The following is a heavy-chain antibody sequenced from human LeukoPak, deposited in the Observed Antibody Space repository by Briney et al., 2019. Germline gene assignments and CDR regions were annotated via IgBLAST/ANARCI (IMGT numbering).Heavy chain of an antibody. CDR2: IKQDGSEK. CDR3: ARSPFLGSYYMDV. Sequence: GGSLRLSCAASGFTFSSYWVSWVRQAPGKGLEWVAIIKQDGSEKYYVDSVKGRFTISRDNAKNSLYLQMNSLRAEDTAVYYCARSPFLGSYYMDVWGKGTTVTVSS. J-gene: IGHJ6*03. CDR1: GFTFSSYW. V-gene: IGHV3-7*01. D-gene: IGHD2/OR15-2a*01.